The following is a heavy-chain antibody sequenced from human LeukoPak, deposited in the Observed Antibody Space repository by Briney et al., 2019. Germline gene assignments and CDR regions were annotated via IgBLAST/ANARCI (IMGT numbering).Heavy chain of an antibody. D-gene: IGHD1-26*01. CDR1: GGSIRSYY. Sequence: SETLSLTCTVSGGSIRSYYWSWIRPPPGKGLEWIGYIYYSGSTKYNPSLKSRATISVDTSKNQLSLKLNSVTAADTAVYYCASGSYYFDYWGQGTLVTVSS. CDR2: IYYSGST. J-gene: IGHJ4*02. V-gene: IGHV4-59*08. CDR3: ASGSYYFDY.